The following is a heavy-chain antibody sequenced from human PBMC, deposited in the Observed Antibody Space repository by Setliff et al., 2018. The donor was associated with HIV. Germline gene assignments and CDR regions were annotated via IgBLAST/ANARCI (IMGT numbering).Heavy chain of an antibody. D-gene: IGHD6-13*01. Sequence: GASVKVSCKASGYTFTGYYMHWVRQAPGQGLEWMRWINPNSGGTNYAQKLQGRVTMTRDTSISTAYMELSRLRSDDTAVYYCATLQQLTYYCDYWGQGTLVTVSS. CDR3: ATLQQLTYYCDY. J-gene: IGHJ4*02. V-gene: IGHV1-2*02. CDR2: INPNSGGT. CDR1: GYTFTGYY.